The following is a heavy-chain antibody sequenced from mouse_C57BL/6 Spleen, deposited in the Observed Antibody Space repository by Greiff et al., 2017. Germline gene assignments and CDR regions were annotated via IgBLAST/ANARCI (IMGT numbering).Heavy chain of an antibody. CDR3: AREDYDPTFAY. Sequence: VQLQPGAELVKPGASVKLSCKASGYTFTSYWMHWVKQRPGQGLEWIGMIHPNSGSTNYNEKFKSKATLTVDKSSSTAYMQLSSLTSEDSAVYYCAREDYDPTFAYWGQGTLVTVSA. CDR1: GYTFTSYW. V-gene: IGHV1-64*01. D-gene: IGHD2-4*01. CDR2: IHPNSGST. J-gene: IGHJ3*01.